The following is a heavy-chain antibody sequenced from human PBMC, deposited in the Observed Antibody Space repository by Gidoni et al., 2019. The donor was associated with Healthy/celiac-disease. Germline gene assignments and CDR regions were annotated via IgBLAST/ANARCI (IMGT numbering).Heavy chain of an antibody. D-gene: IGHD3-16*02. CDR1: GFTFSSYW. CDR2: IKQDGSEK. Sequence: EVQLVESGGGLVQPGGSLRVACAASGFTFSSYWMSWVRKAPGKGLEGVANIKQDGSEKYYVDSVKGRFTISRDNAKNSLYLQMNSLRAEDTAVYYCARDSPYYYDYVWGSYRSPGYFDYWGQGTLVTVSS. CDR3: ARDSPYYYDYVWGSYRSPGYFDY. V-gene: IGHV3-7*01. J-gene: IGHJ4*02.